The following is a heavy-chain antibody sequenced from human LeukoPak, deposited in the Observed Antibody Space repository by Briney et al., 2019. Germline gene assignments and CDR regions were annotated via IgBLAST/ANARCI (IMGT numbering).Heavy chain of an antibody. D-gene: IGHD3-9*01. Sequence: SETLSLTCAVYGGSFGVYYWSWIRHPPGRGREWIGEINHSGSTNYNPSLKSRVTISVDTSKNQFSLKLSSVTAADTAVYYCARGYDILTGLYYFDYWGQGTLVTVSS. CDR3: ARGYDILTGLYYFDY. V-gene: IGHV4-34*01. CDR2: INHSGST. J-gene: IGHJ4*02. CDR1: GGSFGVYY.